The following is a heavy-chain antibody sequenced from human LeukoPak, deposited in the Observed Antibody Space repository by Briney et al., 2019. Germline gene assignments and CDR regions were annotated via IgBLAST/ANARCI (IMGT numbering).Heavy chain of an antibody. CDR3: ARESRRVTGTKPGAFDI. V-gene: IGHV1-18*01. CDR2: ISAYNGNT. J-gene: IGHJ3*02. D-gene: IGHD7-27*01. Sequence: ASVKVSCKASGYTFTSYGISWVRQAPGQGLERMGWISAYNGNTNYAQKLQGRVTMTTDTSTSTAYMELRSLGSDDTAVYYCARESRRVTGTKPGAFDIWGQGTMVTVSS. CDR1: GYTFTSYG.